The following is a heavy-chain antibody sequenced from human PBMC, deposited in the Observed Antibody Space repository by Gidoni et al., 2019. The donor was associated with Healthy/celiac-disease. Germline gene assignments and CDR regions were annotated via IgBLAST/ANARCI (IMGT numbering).Heavy chain of an antibody. CDR3: ARGPLHTNWGCDFDY. D-gene: IGHD7-27*01. CDR1: GFTFSRYG. J-gene: IGHJ4*02. Sequence: QVQLVESGGGVVPPGRSLRLSCAASGFTFSRYGRHWVRPAPGKGLEWVAVIWYDGSNKYYADSVKGRFTISRDNSKNTLYLQMNSLRAEDTAVYYCARGPLHTNWGCDFDYWGQGTLVTVSS. CDR2: IWYDGSNK. V-gene: IGHV3-33*01.